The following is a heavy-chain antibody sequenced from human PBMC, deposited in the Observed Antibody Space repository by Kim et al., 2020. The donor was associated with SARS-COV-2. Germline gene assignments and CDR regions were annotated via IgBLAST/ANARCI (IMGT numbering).Heavy chain of an antibody. CDR1: GLSLSNARMG. CDR3: ARTPTDSSGYYEYRGYFHH. J-gene: IGHJ1*01. V-gene: IGHV2-26*01. CDR2: IFSNDEK. D-gene: IGHD3-22*01. Sequence: SGPTLVNPTETLTLTCTVSGLSLSNARMGVSWIRQPPGKAVEWLAHIFSNDEKSYSTSLKSRLTISKDTSKSQVVLTMTNMDPVDTATYYCARTPTDSSGYYEYRGYFHHWGQGTLVTVSS.